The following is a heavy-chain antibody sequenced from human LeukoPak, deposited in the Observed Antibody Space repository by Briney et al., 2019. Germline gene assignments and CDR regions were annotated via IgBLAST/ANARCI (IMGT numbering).Heavy chain of an antibody. J-gene: IGHJ4*02. Sequence: GESLRISCKGSGYSFTSYWIGWVRQMPGKGLEWMGIIYPGDSDTRYSPSFQGQVTISADKSISTAYLQWSSLKASDTAMYYCARGFVVVPAAPSFDYWGQGTLVTVSS. CDR2: IYPGDSDT. D-gene: IGHD2-2*01. CDR3: ARGFVVVPAAPSFDY. CDR1: GYSFTSYW. V-gene: IGHV5-51*01.